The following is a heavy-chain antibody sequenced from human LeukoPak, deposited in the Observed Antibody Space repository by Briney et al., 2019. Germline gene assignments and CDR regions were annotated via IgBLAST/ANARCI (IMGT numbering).Heavy chain of an antibody. CDR2: INHSGST. V-gene: IGHV4-34*01. CDR1: GGSFSGYY. D-gene: IGHD3-22*01. CDR3: ARGWAYYYDGSGYYVLDY. Sequence: SETLSLTCAVYGGSFSGYYWSWIRQPPGKGLEWIGEINHSGSTNYNPSLKSRVTISLDTSKNQFSLKLSSVTAADMAVYYCARGWAYYYDGSGYYVLDYWGQGSLVTVSS. J-gene: IGHJ4*02.